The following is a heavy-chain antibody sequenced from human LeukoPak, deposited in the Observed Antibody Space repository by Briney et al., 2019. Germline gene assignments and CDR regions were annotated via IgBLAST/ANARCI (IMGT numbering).Heavy chain of an antibody. CDR3: TKDMIRAIFGQGYYHYYGMDV. Sequence: PGGFLRLSCAASGFSFEDYAMHCGREVPGEGLECGCFISGVGGSTYYADSVKGRFTVSRDNRKKSLHLQMNSLRPEDTALYYCTKDMIRAIFGQGYYHYYGMDVWGQGTTVTVSS. J-gene: IGHJ6*02. V-gene: IGHV3-43*02. CDR2: ISGVGGST. D-gene: IGHD3-3*01. CDR1: GFSFEDYA.